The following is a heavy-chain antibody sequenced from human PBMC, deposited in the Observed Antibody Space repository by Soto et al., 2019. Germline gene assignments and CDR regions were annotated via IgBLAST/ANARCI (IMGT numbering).Heavy chain of an antibody. D-gene: IGHD3-10*01. Sequence: ESGGGVVQPGRSLRLSCAASGFTFSSYAMHWVRQAPGKGLEWVAVISYDGSNKYYADSVKGRFTISRDNSKNPLYLQMNSLRAEDTAVYYCARDKVAGSYYDANFDYWGQGTLVTVSS. V-gene: IGHV3-30-3*01. CDR1: GFTFSSYA. CDR3: ARDKVAGSYYDANFDY. J-gene: IGHJ4*02. CDR2: ISYDGSNK.